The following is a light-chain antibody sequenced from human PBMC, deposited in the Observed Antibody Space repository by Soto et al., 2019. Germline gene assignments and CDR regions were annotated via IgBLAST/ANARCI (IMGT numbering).Light chain of an antibody. CDR1: QSVSSNY. J-gene: IGKJ1*01. CDR2: IAS. Sequence: EIVLTQSPGTLSLFAGERATLSCRATQSVSSNYLAWYQQKSGQAPRLLIYIASRMATGIPDRFSVSGSGTDFTLTISRLEPEDSAVYYCQQYGTSPWTFGQGTKVEIK. CDR3: QQYGTSPWT. V-gene: IGKV3-20*01.